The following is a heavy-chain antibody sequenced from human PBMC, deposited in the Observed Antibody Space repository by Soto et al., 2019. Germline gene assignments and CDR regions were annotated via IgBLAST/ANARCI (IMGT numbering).Heavy chain of an antibody. CDR3: ARDRNIATSGDWFDS. CDR2: ISSSGDYI. J-gene: IGHJ5*01. V-gene: IGHV3-21*06. Sequence: GSLRLSCVVSGLSFRSYSMNWVRQAPGKGLEWVSSISSSGDYIYYADSVKGRFTIARDNAKNSLYLQMNSLRAEDTAVYYCARDRNIATSGDWFDSWGQGTLVTVSS. CDR1: GLSFRSYS. D-gene: IGHD5-12*01.